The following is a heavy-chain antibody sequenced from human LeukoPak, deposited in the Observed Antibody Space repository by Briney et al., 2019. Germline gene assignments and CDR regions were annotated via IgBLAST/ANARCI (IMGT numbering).Heavy chain of an antibody. D-gene: IGHD3-10*01. V-gene: IGHV3-23*01. J-gene: IGHJ4*02. CDR2: ISGSGGST. CDR1: GFTFSSYA. Sequence: PGGSLRLSCAASGFTFSSYAMSWVRQAPGKGLEWVSAISGSGGSTYYADSVKGRFTISRDNSKNTLYLQMNGLRAEDTAVYYCAKRAALEYYYGSGSSYYFDYWGQGTLVTVSS. CDR3: AKRAALEYYYGSGSSYYFDY.